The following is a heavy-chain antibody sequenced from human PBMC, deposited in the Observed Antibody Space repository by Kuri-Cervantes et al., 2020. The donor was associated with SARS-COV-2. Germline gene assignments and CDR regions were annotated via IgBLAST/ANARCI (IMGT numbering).Heavy chain of an antibody. D-gene: IGHD6-13*01. V-gene: IGHV3-30*04. CDR3: ARDLNRYSSSWGAFDI. J-gene: IGHJ3*02. Sequence: GESLKISCAASGFTFSSYAMHWVRQAPGKGLEWVAVISYDGSNKYYADSVKGRFTISRDNSKNTLYLQMNSLRAEDTAVYYCARDLNRYSSSWGAFDIWGQGTMVTVSS. CDR2: ISYDGSNK. CDR1: GFTFSSYA.